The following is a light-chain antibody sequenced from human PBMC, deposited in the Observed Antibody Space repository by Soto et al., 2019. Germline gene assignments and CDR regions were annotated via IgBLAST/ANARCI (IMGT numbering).Light chain of an antibody. Sequence: QSALAQPSSVSGSPGQSITISCTGTSTYVGGYNYVSWYQHHPGKGPKLIIYEVSNRPSGVSDRFSGSKSGNKASLIISNLEAEDESDYYCGSYTSTDTPFVFGTGTKVTVL. CDR2: EVS. CDR3: GSYTSTDTPFV. J-gene: IGLJ1*01. V-gene: IGLV2-14*01. CDR1: STYVGGYNY.